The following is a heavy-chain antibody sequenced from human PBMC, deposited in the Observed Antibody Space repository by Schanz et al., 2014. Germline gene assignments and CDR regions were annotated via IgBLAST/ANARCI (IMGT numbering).Heavy chain of an antibody. CDR1: RLIFGTYS. CDR3: AGAVATIRADSFDI. D-gene: IGHD5-12*01. V-gene: IGHV3-21*01. CDR2: INSRSNFI. J-gene: IGHJ3*02. Sequence: EAPLVESGGGLVKPGGSLRLSCTASRLIFGTYSMNWIRQTPKGLEWVSSINSRSNFIYYADSVKGRVTISRDNAKNSLYLQMNSLRAEDTAVYYCAGAVATIRADSFDIWGRGTMVAVSS.